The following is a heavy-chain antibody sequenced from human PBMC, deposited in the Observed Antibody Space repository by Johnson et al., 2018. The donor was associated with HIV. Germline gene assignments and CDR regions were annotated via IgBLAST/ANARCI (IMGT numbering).Heavy chain of an antibody. CDR2: ISGSGGST. Sequence: VQLVESGGGVVQPGRSLRLSCAASGFTFSSYAMSWVRQAPGKGLEWVSAISGSGGSTYYADSVKGRFTISRDNSKNTLYLQMNSLRVEDTAVYYCAKDFDELSGFDSWGQGTMVTDSS. J-gene: IGHJ3*02. D-gene: IGHD1-7*01. V-gene: IGHV3-23*04. CDR1: GFTFSSYA. CDR3: AKDFDELSGFDS.